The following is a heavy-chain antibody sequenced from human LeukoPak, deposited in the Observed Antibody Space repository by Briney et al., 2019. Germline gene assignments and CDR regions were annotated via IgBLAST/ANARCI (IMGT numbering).Heavy chain of an antibody. CDR2: ISYDGSNK. V-gene: IGHV3-30*18. D-gene: IGHD6-19*01. CDR1: GFTFSSYG. J-gene: IGHJ4*02. Sequence: GRSLRLSCAASGFTFSSYGMHWVRQAPGKGLEWVAVISYDGSNKYYADSEKGRFTISRDNSKNTLYLQMNSLRAEDTAVYYCAKTGSIAVSLGYWGQGTLVTVSS. CDR3: AKTGSIAVSLGY.